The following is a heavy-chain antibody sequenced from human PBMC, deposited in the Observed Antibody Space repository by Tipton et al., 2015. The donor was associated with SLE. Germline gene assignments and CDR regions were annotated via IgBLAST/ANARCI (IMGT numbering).Heavy chain of an antibody. CDR3: ARGTYGDFADWFFDL. CDR1: GFNFKNYA. CDR2: IYSSGMGT. J-gene: IGHJ2*01. V-gene: IGHV3-23*03. Sequence: SLRLSCAASGFNFKNYAMGWVRQAPGKGLEWVSVIYSSGMGTYYTDSVKGRFTISRDNSKNTLYLQMNSLGAEDTAAYYCARGTYGDFADWFFDLWGRGTLVTVSS. D-gene: IGHD4-17*01.